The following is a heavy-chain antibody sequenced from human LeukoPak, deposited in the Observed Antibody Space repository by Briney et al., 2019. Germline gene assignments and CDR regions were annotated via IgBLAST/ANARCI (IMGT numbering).Heavy chain of an antibody. D-gene: IGHD2-15*01. J-gene: IGHJ3*02. Sequence: GGSLRLSCAASGVTVSGNYMSWVRQAPGRGLEWGSVIYSGGTTDYADSVKRRFTNSRDNSKNPLYLQMNSLRAEDTAVYYCAKGGDCSAINCLSDASDIWGQGTMVTVSS. CDR3: AKGGDCSAINCLSDASDI. V-gene: IGHV3-53*01. CDR2: IYSGGTT. CDR1: GVTVSGNY.